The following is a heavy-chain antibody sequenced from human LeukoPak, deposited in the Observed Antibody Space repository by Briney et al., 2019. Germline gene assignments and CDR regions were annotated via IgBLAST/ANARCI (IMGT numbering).Heavy chain of an antibody. CDR1: GGSISSGSYY. V-gene: IGHV4-61*02. Sequence: SETLSLTCTVSGGSISSGSYYWSWIRQPAGKGLEWIGRIYTSGSTNYNPSLKSRVTISVDTSKNQFSLKLSSVTAADTAVYYCARGTYYYGSGSYRARGYYFDYWGQGTLVTVSS. CDR2: IYTSGST. CDR3: ARGTYYYGSGSYRARGYYFDY. J-gene: IGHJ4*02. D-gene: IGHD3-10*01.